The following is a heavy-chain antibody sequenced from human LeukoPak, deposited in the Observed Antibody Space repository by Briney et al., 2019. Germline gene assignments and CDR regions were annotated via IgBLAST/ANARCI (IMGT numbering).Heavy chain of an antibody. Sequence: SETLSLTCTVSGGSISSYYWSWIRQPPGKGLEWIGYIYYSGSTNYNPSLKSRVTISVDTSKNQFSLQLTSVTAADTAVYYCARDRWLYYFDYWGQGTLVTVSS. CDR1: GGSISSYY. V-gene: IGHV4-59*01. CDR2: IYYSGST. J-gene: IGHJ4*02. CDR3: ARDRWLYYFDY. D-gene: IGHD4-23*01.